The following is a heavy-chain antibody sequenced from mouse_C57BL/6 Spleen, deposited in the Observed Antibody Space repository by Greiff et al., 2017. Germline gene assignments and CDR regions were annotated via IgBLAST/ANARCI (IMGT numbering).Heavy chain of an antibody. D-gene: IGHD2-1*01. V-gene: IGHV6-6*01. Sequence: EVQVVESGGGLVQPGGSMKLSCAASGFTFSDAWMDWVRQSPEKGLEWVAEIRNKANNHATYYAESVKGRFTISRDDSKSSVYLQMNSLRAEDTGIYYCTSLYYGNYWFAYWGQGTLVTVSA. CDR1: GFTFSDAW. CDR2: IRNKANNHAT. J-gene: IGHJ3*01. CDR3: TSLYYGNYWFAY.